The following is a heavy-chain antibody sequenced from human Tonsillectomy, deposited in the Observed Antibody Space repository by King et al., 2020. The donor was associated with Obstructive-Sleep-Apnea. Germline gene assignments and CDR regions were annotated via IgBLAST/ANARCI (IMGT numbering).Heavy chain of an antibody. J-gene: IGHJ6*02. Sequence: VQLVESGGGLVRPGGSLRLSCAASGFTFSSYAMTWVLQAPGKGLEWVSAISVSGVSRYCADSVKGRFTISRDNSKNTLYLQMNSLRAEDTAVYYCAKLLWFGELFGKYGMDVWGQGTTVTVSS. CDR1: GFTFSSYA. CDR3: AKLLWFGELFGKYGMDV. V-gene: IGHV3-23*04. D-gene: IGHD3-10*01. CDR2: ISVSGVSR.